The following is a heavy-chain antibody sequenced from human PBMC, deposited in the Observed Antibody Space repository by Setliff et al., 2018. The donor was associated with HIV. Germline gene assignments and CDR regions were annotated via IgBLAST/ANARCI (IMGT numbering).Heavy chain of an antibody. D-gene: IGHD2-2*01. V-gene: IGHV1-46*01. J-gene: IGHJ4*02. CDR2: INPYGGAA. Sequence: EASVKVSCKSSGYSFGDYYLHWVRQAPGQGLEWMGVINPYGGAADFAQRFRDRLAMTTDTSTSTVFLELSSLRSEDTAIYYCARVYCSTRSCVDEWYFDYWGQGTLVTVSS. CDR3: ARVYCSTRSCVDEWYFDY. CDR1: GYSFGDYY.